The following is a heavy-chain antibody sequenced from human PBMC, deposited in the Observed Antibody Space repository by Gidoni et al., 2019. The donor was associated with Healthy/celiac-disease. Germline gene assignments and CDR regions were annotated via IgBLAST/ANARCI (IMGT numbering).Heavy chain of an antibody. J-gene: IGHJ6*04. CDR3: ARHGGYYGMDV. CDR2: IYYSGSP. Sequence: QLQLQEPGPGLVKPSETLSLPCPVPGGSISSSSYYWGWVRQPPGKGLAWIGSIYYSGSPYYYPSLKSLVTISVDTSKHQFSLKLSAVTAADTAVYYCARHGGYYGMDVWGKGTTVTVSS. V-gene: IGHV4-39*01. CDR1: GGSISSSSYY. D-gene: IGHD3-10*01.